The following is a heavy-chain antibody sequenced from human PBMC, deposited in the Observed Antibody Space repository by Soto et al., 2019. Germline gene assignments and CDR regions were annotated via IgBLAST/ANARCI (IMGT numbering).Heavy chain of an antibody. V-gene: IGHV3-30*18. CDR1: VFTSSGYV. Sequence: PXGSLRLSCAASVFTSSGYVMHWVRQAPGKGLGWVAVISYDGSNKYYSDSVKCRFTISRDNSKNTLYLQMNSLRAEDTAVYYCAKDSFFEVGATPYSYGAIYSYYGMDVWGQGTTVTASS. J-gene: IGHJ6*02. D-gene: IGHD5-18*01. CDR2: ISYDGSNK. CDR3: AKDSFFEVGATPYSYGAIYSYYGMDV.